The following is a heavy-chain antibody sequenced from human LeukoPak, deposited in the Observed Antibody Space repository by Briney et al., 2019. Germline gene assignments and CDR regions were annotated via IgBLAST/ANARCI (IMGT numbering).Heavy chain of an antibody. V-gene: IGHV1-69*05. D-gene: IGHD5-24*01. CDR2: IIPIFGAA. CDR3: ARDNSVRDEAWWFNP. CDR1: GGTFSSYA. J-gene: IGHJ5*02. Sequence: SVKVSCKASGGTFSSYAISWVRQAPGQGLEWMGGIIPIFGAANYAQKFQGRVTLTRDMSTSTDYLELSSLRSEDTAVYYCARDNSVRDEAWWFNPWGQGTLVTVSS.